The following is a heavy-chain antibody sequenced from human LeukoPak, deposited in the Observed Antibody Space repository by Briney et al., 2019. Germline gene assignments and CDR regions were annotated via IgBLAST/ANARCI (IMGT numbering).Heavy chain of an antibody. J-gene: IGHJ4*02. Sequence: GGSLRLSCAASGLTVSSNYMSWVRQAPGMGLEWVSVIYSDGRTFYADSVKGRFTISRDYSKNTLYFQMNSLRDEDTAVYFCARAVVIGDTDYFDYWGQGTLVTVSS. V-gene: IGHV3-66*01. D-gene: IGHD3-22*01. CDR3: ARAVVIGDTDYFDY. CDR1: GLTVSSNY. CDR2: IYSDGRT.